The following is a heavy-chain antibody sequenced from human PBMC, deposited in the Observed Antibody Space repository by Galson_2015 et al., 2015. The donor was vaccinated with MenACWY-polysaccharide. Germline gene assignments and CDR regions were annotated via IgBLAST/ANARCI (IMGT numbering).Heavy chain of an antibody. CDR1: GGSVSSVTYY. D-gene: IGHD1-26*01. V-gene: IGHV4-61*01. CDR3: AREPTYSGSFGWFDP. Sequence: QVQLQESGPGLMKPSETLSLTCTVSGGSVSSVTYYWSWLRQSPGKGLEWIGYMSYSGRANYNPSLKSRVTILLDTSKNQFSLRLTSVTAADTAVYYCAREPTYSGSFGWFDPWGRGTLVTVSS. J-gene: IGHJ5*02. CDR2: MSYSGRA.